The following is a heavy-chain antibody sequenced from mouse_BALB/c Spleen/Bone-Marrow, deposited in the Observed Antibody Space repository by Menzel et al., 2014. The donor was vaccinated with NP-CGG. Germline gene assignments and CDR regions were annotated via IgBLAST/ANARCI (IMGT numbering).Heavy chain of an antibody. Sequence: EVQGVESGGGLVKPGGSLKLSCAASGFAFSSYDMSWVRQTPEKRLEWVAYISSGGGSTYYADTVKGRFTISRDNAKNALYLQMSSLKSEDTAMYYCARQILRGFGYWGQGTPVTVSA. J-gene: IGHJ3*02. CDR3: ARQILRGFGY. CDR1: GFAFSSYD. D-gene: IGHD1-1*01. V-gene: IGHV5-12-1*01. CDR2: ISSGGGST.